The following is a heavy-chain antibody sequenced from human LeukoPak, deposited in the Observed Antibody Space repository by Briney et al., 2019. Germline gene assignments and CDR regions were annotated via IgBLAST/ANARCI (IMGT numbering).Heavy chain of an antibody. J-gene: IGHJ4*02. Sequence: ASVKVSCKASGYTFTSYGISWVRQAPGQGLEWVGWISAYNGNTNYAQKLQGRVTMTTDTSTSTAYMELRSLRSDDTAVYYCARESRDYYGSGSYSWGQGTLVTVSS. V-gene: IGHV1-18*01. CDR3: ARESRDYYGSGSYS. CDR1: GYTFTSYG. D-gene: IGHD3-10*01. CDR2: ISAYNGNT.